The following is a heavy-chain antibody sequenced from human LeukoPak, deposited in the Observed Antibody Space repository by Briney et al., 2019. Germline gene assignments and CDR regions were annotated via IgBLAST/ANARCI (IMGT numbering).Heavy chain of an antibody. CDR2: IRKDGSET. CDR1: GFTFSTSW. CDR3: ARGRYSGTTYYFDY. J-gene: IGHJ4*02. D-gene: IGHD5-12*01. V-gene: IGHV3-7*03. Sequence: GGSLRLSCAASGFTFSTSWMSWVRQVPGKGLEWVANIRKDGSETYYVDSVKGRFTISRDNAKNSLYLQMNSLRAEDTAMYYCARGRYSGTTYYFDYWGQGTLVTVSS.